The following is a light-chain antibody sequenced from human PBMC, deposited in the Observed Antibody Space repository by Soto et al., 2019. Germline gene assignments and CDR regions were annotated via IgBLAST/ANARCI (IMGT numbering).Light chain of an antibody. CDR1: QGISNE. CDR2: AAS. CDR3: LQDSNYPRT. Sequence: AIQMTQSPSSLSAYVGDRVTITCRASQGISNELGWYQQRPGKAPKLLIYAASTLESGVPSRVSVSGSGTDFTITISSLRPEDFATYYCLQDSNYPRTFGHGTKVEIK. V-gene: IGKV1-6*01. J-gene: IGKJ1*01.